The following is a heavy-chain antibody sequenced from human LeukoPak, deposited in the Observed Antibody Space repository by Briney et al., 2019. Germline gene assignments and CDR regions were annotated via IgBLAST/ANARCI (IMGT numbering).Heavy chain of an antibody. CDR3: ARDSNYYGSGSYFDP. CDR2: ISSSGTII. Sequence: GGSLRLSCAASGVTFSSYEMNWVRQTPGKGLEWVSYISSSGTIIYYADSVKGRFTISRDNANNSVSLQMNSLTAEDTAVYYCARDSNYYGSGSYFDPWGQGTLVTVSS. V-gene: IGHV3-48*03. D-gene: IGHD3-10*01. J-gene: IGHJ5*02. CDR1: GVTFSSYE.